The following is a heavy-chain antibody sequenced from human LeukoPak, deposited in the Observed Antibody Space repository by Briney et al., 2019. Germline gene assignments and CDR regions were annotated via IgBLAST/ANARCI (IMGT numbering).Heavy chain of an antibody. V-gene: IGHV1-69*06. CDR1: GGTFSSYA. CDR2: IIPIFGTA. J-gene: IGHJ4*02. CDR3: ARDTRSFVGLWDY. Sequence: GFSVKVSCKASGGTFSSYAISWVRQAPGQGLEWMGGIIPIFGTANYAQKFQGRVTITADKSTSTAYMELSSLRSEDTAVYYCARDTRSFVGLWDYWGQGTLVTVSS. D-gene: IGHD2-15*01.